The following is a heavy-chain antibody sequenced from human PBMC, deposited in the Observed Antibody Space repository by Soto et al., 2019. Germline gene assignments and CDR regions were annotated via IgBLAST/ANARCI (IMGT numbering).Heavy chain of an antibody. Sequence: GGPVRNPCAACGFTFSSYWMHWVRQAPGKGLVWVSRINSDGSSTSYADSVKGRFTISRDNAKNTLYLQMNSLRAEDTAVYYCVRTSLVVAAATREDYWGQGTLVTVSS. CDR1: GFTFSSYW. CDR3: VRTSLVVAAATREDY. V-gene: IGHV3-74*01. CDR2: INSDGSST. J-gene: IGHJ4*02. D-gene: IGHD2-15*01.